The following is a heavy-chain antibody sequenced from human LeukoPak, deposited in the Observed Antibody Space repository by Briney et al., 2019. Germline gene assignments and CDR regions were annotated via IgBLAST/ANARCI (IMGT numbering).Heavy chain of an antibody. Sequence: PSETLSLTCTVSGYSISSGYYWGWIRQPPGKGLELNGSIYHSGSTYYNPSLKSRVTISVDTSKNQFSLQLTSVTPDDTAVYYCAREVADYGDYVFDSWGQGTLVTVSS. J-gene: IGHJ5*01. CDR3: AREVADYGDYVFDS. D-gene: IGHD4-17*01. CDR2: IYHSGST. V-gene: IGHV4-38-2*02. CDR1: GYSISSGYY.